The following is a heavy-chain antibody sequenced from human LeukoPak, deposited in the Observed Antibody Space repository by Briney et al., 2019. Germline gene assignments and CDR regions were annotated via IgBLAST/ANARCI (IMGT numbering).Heavy chain of an antibody. V-gene: IGHV3-30*18. Sequence: PGGSLRLSCAASGFTFSSYGMHWVRQAPGKGLEWVAVIPYDGSNKYSADSVKGRFTISRDNSKNTLYLQMNSLRAEDTAVYYCANYGDYYYFYYWGQGTLVTVSS. CDR2: IPYDGSNK. D-gene: IGHD4-17*01. J-gene: IGHJ4*02. CDR3: ANYGDYYYFYY. CDR1: GFTFSSYG.